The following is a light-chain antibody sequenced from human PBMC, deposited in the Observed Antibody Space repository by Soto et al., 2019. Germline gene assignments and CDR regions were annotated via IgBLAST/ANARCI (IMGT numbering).Light chain of an antibody. V-gene: IGLV1-51*02. J-gene: IGLJ3*02. Sequence: QSVLTQPPSVSAAPGQKVTISCSGSSSNIGNNYVSWYQQLPGTAPKLLIYENNKRPSGIPDRFSGSKSGTSATLGITGLQTGDEADYYCGTWDSSLSAGREWVFGGGTKLTVL. CDR3: GTWDSSLSAGREWV. CDR1: SSNIGNNY. CDR2: ENN.